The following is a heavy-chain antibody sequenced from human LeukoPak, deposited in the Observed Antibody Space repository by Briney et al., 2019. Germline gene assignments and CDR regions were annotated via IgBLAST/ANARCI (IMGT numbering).Heavy chain of an antibody. D-gene: IGHD5-24*01. CDR2: INPNSGGT. CDR1: GYTFTGYY. V-gene: IGHV1-2*02. J-gene: IGHJ4*02. CDR3: ARKRPKEDGYTPTFDY. Sequence: ASVKVSCKASGYTFTGYYMHWVRQAPGQGLEWMGWINPNSGGTNYAQKFQGRVTMTRDTSISTAYMELSRLRSDDTAVYYCARKRPKEDGYTPTFDYWGQGTLVTVSS.